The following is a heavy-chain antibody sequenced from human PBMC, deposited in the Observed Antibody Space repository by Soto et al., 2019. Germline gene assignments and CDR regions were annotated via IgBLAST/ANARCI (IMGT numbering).Heavy chain of an antibody. Sequence: GGSLRLSCAASGFTFSSYWMSWVRQAPWKGLEWVANIKQDGSEKYYVDSVKGRFTISRDNAKNSLYLQMNSLRAEDTAVYYCARDVVLRRDSSGWYYFDYWGQGTLVTVSS. CDR1: GFTFSSYW. CDR2: IKQDGSEK. V-gene: IGHV3-7*01. D-gene: IGHD6-19*01. CDR3: ARDVVLRRDSSGWYYFDY. J-gene: IGHJ4*02.